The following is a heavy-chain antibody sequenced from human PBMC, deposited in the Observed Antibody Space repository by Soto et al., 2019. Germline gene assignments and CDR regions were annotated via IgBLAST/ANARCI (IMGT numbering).Heavy chain of an antibody. J-gene: IGHJ5*02. V-gene: IGHV3-23*01. D-gene: IGHD6-13*01. CDR3: AKDVSSSWYGVWFDP. CDR1: GFTFSSYA. Sequence: GGSLRLSCTASGFTFSSYAMSWVRQAPGKGLEWVSAISGSGGSTYYADSVKGRFTISRDNSKNTLYLQMNSLRAEDTAVYYCAKDVSSSWYGVWFDPWGQGTLVTVSS. CDR2: ISGSGGST.